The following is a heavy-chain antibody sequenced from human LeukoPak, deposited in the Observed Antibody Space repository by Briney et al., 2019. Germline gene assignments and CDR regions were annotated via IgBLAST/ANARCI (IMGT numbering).Heavy chain of an antibody. Sequence: SETLSLTCTVSGGSISSYYWSWIRQPAGKGLEWIGLIYTSGSTNYNPSLKSRVTMSVDTSKNQFSLKLSSVTAADTAVYYCAREGGVYTSRYYYMDVWGKGTTVTVSS. D-gene: IGHD3-10*01. CDR1: GGSISSYY. V-gene: IGHV4-4*07. CDR3: AREGGVYTSRYYYMDV. J-gene: IGHJ6*03. CDR2: IYTSGST.